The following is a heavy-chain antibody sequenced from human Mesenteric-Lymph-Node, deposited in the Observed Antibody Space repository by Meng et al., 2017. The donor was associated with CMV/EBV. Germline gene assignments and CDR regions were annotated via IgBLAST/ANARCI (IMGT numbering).Heavy chain of an antibody. D-gene: IGHD2-2*01. CDR1: GGSISSSNW. J-gene: IGHJ6*02. CDR3: ARVIVVVPAAMESPNYYYYYGMDV. Sequence: SETLSLTCAVSGGSISSSNWWSWVRQPPGKGLEWIGEIYHSGSTNYNPSLKSRVTISVDKSKNQFSLKLSSVTAADTAVYYCARVIVVVPAAMESPNYYYYYGMDVWGQGTTVTVSS. CDR2: IYHSGST. V-gene: IGHV4-4*02.